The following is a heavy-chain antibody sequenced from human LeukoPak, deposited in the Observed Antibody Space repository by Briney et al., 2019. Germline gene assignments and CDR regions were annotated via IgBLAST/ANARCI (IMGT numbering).Heavy chain of an antibody. J-gene: IGHJ4*02. CDR3: RAGYYDSSGYFDY. V-gene: IGHV4-4*02. D-gene: IGHD3-22*01. CDR1: GGSISSSNW. Sequence: PSETLSLTCAVSGGSISSSNWWSWVRQPPGKGLEWIGEIYHSGSTNYNPSLKSRVTISVDKSKNQFSLKLSSVTAADTAVYYCRAGYYDSSGYFDYWGQGTLVTVSS. CDR2: IYHSGST.